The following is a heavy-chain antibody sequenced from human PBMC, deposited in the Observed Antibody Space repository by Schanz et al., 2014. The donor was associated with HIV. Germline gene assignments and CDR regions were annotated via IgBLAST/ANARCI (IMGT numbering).Heavy chain of an antibody. CDR1: GYTFTSSY. Sequence: QVQLVQSGAELKKPGASVKVSCKAFGYTFTSSYMHWVRLAPGQGLEWMGIINPRDGSTLYAQKLQGRVTMTTDTSTSTAYMDLRSLRSDDTAVYYCARGAAEMATMTPWRYWGQGTLVTVSS. CDR2: INPRDGST. V-gene: IGHV1-46*01. J-gene: IGHJ4*02. CDR3: ARGAAEMATMTPWRY. D-gene: IGHD5-12*01.